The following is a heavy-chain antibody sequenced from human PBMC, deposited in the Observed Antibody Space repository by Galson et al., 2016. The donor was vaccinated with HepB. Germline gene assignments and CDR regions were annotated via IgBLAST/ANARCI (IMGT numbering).Heavy chain of an antibody. CDR1: GYNFNTYW. J-gene: IGHJ4*02. V-gene: IGHV5-51*01. CDR2: INLRDSDSGV. Sequence: QSGAEVKEPGESLKISCQASGYNFNTYWIGWVRQMPGKGLEWMGIINLRDSDSGVRYGASFEGQVTFSADKSISTVYLQWTSLKASDTAIYYCARQGHDSDFGGSHLDYWGQGTLVTVSS. D-gene: IGHD2/OR15-2a*01. CDR3: ARQGHDSDFGGSHLDY.